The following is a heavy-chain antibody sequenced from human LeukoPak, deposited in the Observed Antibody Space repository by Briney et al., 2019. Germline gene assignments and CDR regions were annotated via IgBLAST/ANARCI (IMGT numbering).Heavy chain of an antibody. V-gene: IGHV3-30-3*01. Sequence: PGRSLRLSCTASGLIFSSYAMDWVRQAPGKGLEWVAVISNDGNNKYYADTVQGRFTISRDNSKSTLSLQMNSLRAEDTAVYYCARAYDSSGYYLPFAYWGQGTLVTVSS. D-gene: IGHD3-22*01. CDR1: GLIFSSYA. J-gene: IGHJ4*02. CDR3: ARAYDSSGYYLPFAY. CDR2: ISNDGNNK.